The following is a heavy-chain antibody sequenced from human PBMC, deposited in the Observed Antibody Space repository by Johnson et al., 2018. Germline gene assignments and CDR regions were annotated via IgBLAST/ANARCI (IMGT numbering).Heavy chain of an antibody. J-gene: IGHJ4*02. CDR1: GFTFGDYA. Sequence: VQLVESGGGLVEPGRSLRLSCTGSGFTFGDYAINWFRQAPGKGLEWVGFISSKAYGGATEYAASVTGRFTISRDDSKTIAYLQMDSLKTEDTALYYCTRCYDSRAYYDAKLPFYFDYWGQGTRVTVS. CDR3: TRCYDSRAYYDAKLPFYFDY. CDR2: ISSKAYGGAT. V-gene: IGHV3-49*03. D-gene: IGHD3-22*01.